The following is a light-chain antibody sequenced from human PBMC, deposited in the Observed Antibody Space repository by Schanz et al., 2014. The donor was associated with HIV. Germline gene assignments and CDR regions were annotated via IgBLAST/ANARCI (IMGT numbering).Light chain of an antibody. CDR3: QQYYNWPPWT. Sequence: ETVLTQSPATLSVSPGESATLSCRASQSVSSNLAWYQQKPGQAPRLLIYSASTRATGIPSRFSGSGSGTEFSLIISSLQSEDFAVYYCQQYYNWPPWTFGQGTKVEMK. V-gene: IGKV3-15*01. J-gene: IGKJ1*01. CDR2: SAS. CDR1: QSVSSN.